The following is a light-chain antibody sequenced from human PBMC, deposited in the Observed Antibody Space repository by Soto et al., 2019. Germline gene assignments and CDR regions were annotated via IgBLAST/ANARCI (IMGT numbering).Light chain of an antibody. Sequence: QSALTQPASVSGSPGQSITISCTGTSSDVGGYNYVSWYQLHPGKAPKLMIYEVSYRPSGVSNRFSGSKSGNTASLTISGLQAEDEADYYCSSYTSSTTPLFGGGTKLTVL. CDR3: SSYTSSTTPL. V-gene: IGLV2-14*01. CDR1: SSDVGGYNY. J-gene: IGLJ2*01. CDR2: EVS.